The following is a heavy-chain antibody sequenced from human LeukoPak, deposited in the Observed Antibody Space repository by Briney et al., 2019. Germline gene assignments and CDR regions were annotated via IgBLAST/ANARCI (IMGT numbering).Heavy chain of an antibody. CDR2: VSVSGDST. CDR1: GFTFSSYA. CDR3: ARDYSHGFLN. D-gene: IGHD5-18*01. J-gene: IGHJ4*02. Sequence: GGSLRLSCAASGFTFSSYAMSWVRQASGKGLEWVSTVSVSGDSTYYADSVKGRFTISRDNSKNTLYLQMNSLRAEDTAVYYCARDYSHGFLNWGQGTLVTVSS. V-gene: IGHV3-23*01.